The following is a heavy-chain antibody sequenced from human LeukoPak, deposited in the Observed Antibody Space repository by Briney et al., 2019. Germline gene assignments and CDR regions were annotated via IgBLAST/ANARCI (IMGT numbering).Heavy chain of an antibody. CDR3: TTESSISNIVGATHFDY. J-gene: IGHJ4*02. D-gene: IGHD1-26*01. Sequence: GGSLRLSCAASGFTFSNAWMSWVRQAPGKGLEWVGRIKSKTDGGTTDYAAPVKGRFTISRDDSKNTLYLQMNSLKAEDTAVYYCTTESSISNIVGATHFDYWGQGTLVTVSS. CDR2: IKSKTDGGTT. V-gene: IGHV3-15*01. CDR1: GFTFSNAW.